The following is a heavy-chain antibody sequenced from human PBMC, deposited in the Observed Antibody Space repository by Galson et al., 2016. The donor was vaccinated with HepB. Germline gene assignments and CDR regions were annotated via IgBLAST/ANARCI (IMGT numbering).Heavy chain of an antibody. CDR2: TYYRSKWSN. V-gene: IGHV6-1*01. J-gene: IGHJ4*02. Sequence: RQSPSRGLEWLGRTYYRSKWSNEYEESLKSRLTINPDTTKNQFSLHLTSLTPEDTAVYYCVREQIIPSAGGGNYFDSWGQGTLVTVSS. D-gene: IGHD3-3*01. CDR3: VREQIIPSAGGGNYFDS.